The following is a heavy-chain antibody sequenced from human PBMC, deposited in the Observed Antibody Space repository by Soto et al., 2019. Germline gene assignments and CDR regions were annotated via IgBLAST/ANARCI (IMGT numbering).Heavy chain of an antibody. CDR3: ATQMICAGGDCYSGYFDY. V-gene: IGHV1-24*01. Sequence: ASVKVSCKVSGYTLTELSMHWVRQAPGKGLEWMGGFDPEDGETIYAQKFQGRVTMTEDTSTDTAYMELSSLRSEDTAVYYCATQMICAGGDCYSGYFDYWGQGTLVTVSS. CDR2: FDPEDGET. D-gene: IGHD2-21*02. J-gene: IGHJ4*02. CDR1: GYTLTELS.